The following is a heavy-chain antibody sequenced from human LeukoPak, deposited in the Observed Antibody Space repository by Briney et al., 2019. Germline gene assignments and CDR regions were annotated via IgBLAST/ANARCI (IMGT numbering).Heavy chain of an antibody. V-gene: IGHV3-23*01. Sequence: QAGGSLRHSRAPSGFTFSRYWMSWVRPAPGEGVGWVAATRGSDSGKYHADSVRGRFTISRDKSKNTVYLQMNTVRAEDAAVYYCARAPVTSRIGDFCYPFDCWGPGILVTVSS. J-gene: IGHJ4*02. CDR2: TRGSDSGK. CDR3: ARAPVTSRIGDFCYPFDC. CDR1: GFTFSRYW. D-gene: IGHD3/OR15-3a*01.